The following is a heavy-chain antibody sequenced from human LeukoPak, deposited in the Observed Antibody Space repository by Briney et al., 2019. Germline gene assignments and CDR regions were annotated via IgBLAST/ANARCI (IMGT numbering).Heavy chain of an antibody. J-gene: IGHJ5*02. CDR2: INHSGST. D-gene: IGHD2-2*01. CDR1: GGSFSGYY. V-gene: IGHV4-34*01. CDR3: ARQLVVVPAAIWFDP. Sequence: SETLSLTCAVYGGSFSGYYWSWIRQPPGKGLEWIGEINHSGSTNYNPSLKSRVTISVDTSKNQFSLKLSSVTAADTAVYYCARQLVVVPAAIWFDPWGRGTLVTVSS.